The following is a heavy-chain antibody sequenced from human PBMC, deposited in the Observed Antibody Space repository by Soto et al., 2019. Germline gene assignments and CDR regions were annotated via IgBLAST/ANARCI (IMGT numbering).Heavy chain of an antibody. D-gene: IGHD1-26*01. CDR3: AKDLVGGVRYYYGMDV. CDR1: GFIFSSYG. CDR2: ISYDGSQK. V-gene: IGHV3-30*18. J-gene: IGHJ6*02. Sequence: VGSLRLSCEASGFIFSSYGMHCFRQSGVEGLEWVSLISYDGSQKFSADSVQGRFTISRDNSQNTLYLQMNSLRREDTAIYYCAKDLVGGVRYYYGMDVWGQGTTVTVSS.